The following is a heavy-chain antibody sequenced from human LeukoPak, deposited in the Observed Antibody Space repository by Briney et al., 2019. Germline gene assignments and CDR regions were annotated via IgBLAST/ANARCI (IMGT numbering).Heavy chain of an antibody. J-gene: IGHJ4*02. D-gene: IGHD6-19*01. Sequence: GGSLRLSCAVSGFSVSSFGMSWVRQAPGKGLEWISAISVNVETTWYADSVRGRFIISRDNSKNTLYLQLSSLRAEDTAVYYCAQGFSSGWYPYWGQGSLVSVSS. CDR1: GFSVSSFG. CDR2: ISVNVETT. CDR3: AQGFSSGWYPY. V-gene: IGHV3-23*01.